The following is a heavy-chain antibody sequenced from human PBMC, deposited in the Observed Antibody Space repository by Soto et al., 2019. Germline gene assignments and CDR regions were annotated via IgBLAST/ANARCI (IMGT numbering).Heavy chain of an antibody. CDR1: GGSISSGGYS. CDR3: ARGEVVALGY. J-gene: IGHJ4*02. D-gene: IGHD2-15*01. Sequence: QLQLQESGSGLVKPSQTLSLTCAVSGGSISSGGYSWSWIRQPPGKGLEWIGYIYHSGSTYYNPSRKSRVTILVDRSKNQCSLKLSSVTAAGTAVYYCARGEVVALGYWGQGTLVTVSS. CDR2: IYHSGST. V-gene: IGHV4-30-2*01.